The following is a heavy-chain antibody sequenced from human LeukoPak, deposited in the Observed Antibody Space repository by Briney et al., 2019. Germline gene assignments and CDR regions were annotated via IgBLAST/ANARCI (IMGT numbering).Heavy chain of an antibody. CDR2: IYPGDSDT. D-gene: IGHD2-2*01. CDR1: GYRLTSYW. J-gene: IGHJ4*02. V-gene: IGHV5-51*01. Sequence: GESLKISCKGSGYRLTSYWIGWVRQMPGKGLEWMGIIYPGDSDTRYSLSFQGQVTISADKSISTAYLQWRSLKASDSAMYYCARQAAAGIYWGQGTLVTVSS. CDR3: ARQAAAGIY.